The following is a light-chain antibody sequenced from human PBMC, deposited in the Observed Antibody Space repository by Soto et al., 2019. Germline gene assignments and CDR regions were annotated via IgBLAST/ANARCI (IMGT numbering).Light chain of an antibody. J-gene: IGKJ4*01. V-gene: IGKV3-15*01. Sequence: EIVMTQSPGTLSVSPGEGATLSCRASQSVSSNLAWYQQKPGQAPRLLIYAASTRATGIPARFSGSGSGTEFTFTITSLQSEDFAVYYCQQYNNWRSFGGGTKVDIK. CDR3: QQYNNWRS. CDR1: QSVSSN. CDR2: AAS.